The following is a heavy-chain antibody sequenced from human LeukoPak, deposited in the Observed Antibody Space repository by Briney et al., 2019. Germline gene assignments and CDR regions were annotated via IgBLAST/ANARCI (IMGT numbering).Heavy chain of an antibody. V-gene: IGHV3-23*01. Sequence: GGSLRLSCAASGFTFSTYSMSWVRQAPGKGLEWVSAISGSGGSTYYADSVKGRFTISRDNSKNTLYLRMNSLRAGDTAVYYCAKDLSPGVYWGQGTLVTVSS. CDR2: ISGSGGST. CDR3: AKDLSPGVY. CDR1: GFTFSTYS. D-gene: IGHD2-8*01. J-gene: IGHJ4*02.